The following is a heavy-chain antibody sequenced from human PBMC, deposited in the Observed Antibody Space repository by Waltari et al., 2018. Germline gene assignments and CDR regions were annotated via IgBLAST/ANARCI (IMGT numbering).Heavy chain of an antibody. V-gene: IGHV3-7*01. CDR2: INQDGNGL. Sequence: EVQVVESGGGLVQPGGSLRLSCAASGFTFSNYGMTWVRRAPGKGLEWVANINQDGNGLHYVDSVRGRFTISRDNAKNSMFLQMNSLRAEDTAVYYCARVPLPWYLDYWGQGTLVTVSS. J-gene: IGHJ4*02. CDR1: GFTFSNYG. CDR3: ARVPLPWYLDY.